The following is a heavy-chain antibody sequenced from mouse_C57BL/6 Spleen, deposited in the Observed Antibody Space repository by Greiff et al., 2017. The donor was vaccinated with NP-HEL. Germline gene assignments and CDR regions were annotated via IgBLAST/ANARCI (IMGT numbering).Heavy chain of an antibody. CDR3: ARDQGEGNWYYDV. V-gene: IGHV3-6*01. J-gene: IGHJ1*03. CDR1: GYSITRGYY. CDR2: ISYDGSN. Sequence: DVQRVESGPGLVKPSQSLFLTCSVTGYSITRGYYWYWIRQFPGNKLEWMGYISYDGSNNYNPSLKNRITITRETSKNQFCLKLNSVTTKDTATYNCARDQGEGNWYYDVWGTGTSVTVTS.